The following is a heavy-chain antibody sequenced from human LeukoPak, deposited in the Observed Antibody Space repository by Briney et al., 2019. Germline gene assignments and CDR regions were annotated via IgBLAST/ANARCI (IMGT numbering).Heavy chain of an antibody. CDR1: VFSVRSSY. CDR2: IYRGGDT. V-gene: IGHV3-53*01. CDR3: AACSDGYNFFDY. J-gene: IGHJ4*02. Sequence: GVSLRLSYAASVFSVRSSYMSWVRQAPGKGLEGVSVIYRGGDTYYSDSVNGQFSISRDDSKNTLYLQMNSLRAEDTAVYYCAACSDGYNFFDYWGQGSLVTVSS. D-gene: IGHD5-24*01.